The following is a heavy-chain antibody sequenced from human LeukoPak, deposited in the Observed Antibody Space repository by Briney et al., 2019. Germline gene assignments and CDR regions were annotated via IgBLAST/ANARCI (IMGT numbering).Heavy chain of an antibody. V-gene: IGHV4-39*01. D-gene: IGHD4-11*01. J-gene: IGHJ4*02. CDR3: ARSLVDYSSPSWSAHFDY. CDR2: IYYTGRT. CDR1: SGSISSNSHY. Sequence: SETLSLTCTVSSGSISSNSHYWGWIRQPPGKGPEWVGSIYYTGRTFDNPSLESRVTVSVDTSKNQFTLKMRSLTVADTAVYYCARSLVDYSSPSWSAHFDYWGQGILVTVSS.